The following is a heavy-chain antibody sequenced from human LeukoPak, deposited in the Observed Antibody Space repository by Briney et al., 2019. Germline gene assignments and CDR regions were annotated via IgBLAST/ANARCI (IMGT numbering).Heavy chain of an antibody. CDR3: AKRGVVIRVILVGFHKEAYYFDS. Sequence: GGPLRLSCAASGLTFSSYAMSWVRQAPGKGLEWVSVISGSGGSKYYADSVKGRFTTSRDNPKNTLYLQMNSLRAEDTAVYFCAKRGVVIRVILVGFHKEAYYFDSWGQGALVTVSS. CDR1: GLTFSSYA. V-gene: IGHV3-23*01. D-gene: IGHD3-22*01. CDR2: ISGSGGSK. J-gene: IGHJ4*02.